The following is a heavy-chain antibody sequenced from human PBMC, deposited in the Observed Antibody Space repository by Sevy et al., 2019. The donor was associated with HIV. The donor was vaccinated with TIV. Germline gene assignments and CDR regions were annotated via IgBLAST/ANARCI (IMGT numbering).Heavy chain of an antibody. Sequence: SKTLSLTCTVSGGSITSLYWNWIRQPPGKGLEWIANTYYNGHINYNPSLKSRVTLSLDTSKNQFSLRLSSVTAADTAMYYCAGENAWGRGYSWGQGTLVTVSS. CDR1: GGSITSLY. CDR3: AGENAWGRGYS. J-gene: IGHJ4*02. CDR2: TYYNGHI. D-gene: IGHD1-26*01. V-gene: IGHV4-59*08.